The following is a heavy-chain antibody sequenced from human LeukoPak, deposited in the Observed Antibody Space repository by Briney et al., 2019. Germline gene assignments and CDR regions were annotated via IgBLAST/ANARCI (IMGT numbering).Heavy chain of an antibody. CDR1: GYPMSSDYY. D-gene: IGHD1-26*01. CDR2: DSHGGRT. Sequence: SETLSLTCVASGYPMSSDYYWGWIRQPPGKGLEWIVSDSHGGRTYYNPSFKSRVTTSVDTSKNEVSLRLRSVTAADTAVYYCAGIVGNIEVFDYWGRGTLVTVSS. V-gene: IGHV4-38-2*01. J-gene: IGHJ4*02. CDR3: AGIVGNIEVFDY.